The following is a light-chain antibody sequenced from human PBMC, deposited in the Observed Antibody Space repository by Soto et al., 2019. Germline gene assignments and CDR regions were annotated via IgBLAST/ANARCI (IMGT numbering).Light chain of an antibody. CDR2: LKSDGSH. CDR1: SGHSTYA. Sequence: QSVLTQSPSASASLGASVKLTCTLSSGHSTYAIAWHQQQPEKGPRYLMKLKSDGSHSKGDGIPDRFSGSSSGTERHLTISSLQSEDEADYYCQTWGTAIHDVVFGGGTKLTVL. J-gene: IGLJ2*01. CDR3: QTWGTAIHDVV. V-gene: IGLV4-69*01.